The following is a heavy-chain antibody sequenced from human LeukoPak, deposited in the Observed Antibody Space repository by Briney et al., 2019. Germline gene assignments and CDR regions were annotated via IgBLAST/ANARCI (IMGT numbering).Heavy chain of an antibody. V-gene: IGHV1-69*13. CDR2: IIPIFGTA. CDR3: ARDEPSRAYGDYNPFDY. D-gene: IGHD4-17*01. CDR1: GGTFSSYA. J-gene: IGHJ4*02. Sequence: ASVNVSCKASGGTFSSYAISWVRQAPGQGLEWMGGIIPIFGTANYAQKFQGRVTITADESTSTAYMELSSLRSEDTAVYYCARDEPSRAYGDYNPFDYWGQGTLVTVSS.